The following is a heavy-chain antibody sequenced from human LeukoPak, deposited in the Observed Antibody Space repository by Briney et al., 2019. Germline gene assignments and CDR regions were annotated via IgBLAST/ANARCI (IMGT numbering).Heavy chain of an antibody. V-gene: IGHV1-2*02. Sequence: ASVKVSCKASGYTFTDYYMHWVRQAPGQGREWNGWINPNSGGTNYAQKFQGRVTMTRDTSISTAYMELSRLRSDDTAMYYCAGEGIAVVGSAFDIWGQGTMVTVSS. CDR2: INPNSGGT. D-gene: IGHD6-19*01. CDR1: GYTFTDYY. CDR3: AGEGIAVVGSAFDI. J-gene: IGHJ3*02.